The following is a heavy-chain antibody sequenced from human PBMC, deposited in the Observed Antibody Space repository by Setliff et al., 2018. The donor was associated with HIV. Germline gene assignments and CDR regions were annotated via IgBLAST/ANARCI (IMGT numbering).Heavy chain of an antibody. CDR2: IYYSGRT. V-gene: IGHV4-61*10. J-gene: IGHJ6*03. Sequence: PSETLSLTCTVSGDSITTGVYYWSWIRQPAGQGLEWIGYIYYSGRTNYNPSRKSRVTISVDTSKNQFSRKLSSVTAADTAVYYCARGYYNFANGYYYCYYMDVWGKGTTVTVSS. CDR3: ARGYYNFANGYYYCYYMDV. CDR1: GDSITTGVYY. D-gene: IGHD3-3*01.